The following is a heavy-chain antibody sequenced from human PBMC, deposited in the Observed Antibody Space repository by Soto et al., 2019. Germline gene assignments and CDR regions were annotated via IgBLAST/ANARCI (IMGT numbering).Heavy chain of an antibody. CDR3: ARVVPAAIPTYYYYGMDV. CDR1: GYSISSGYY. D-gene: IGHD2-2*02. J-gene: IGHJ6*02. V-gene: IGHV4-38-2*01. Sequence: SETLSLTCAVSGYSISSGYYWGWIRQPPGKGLERIGSIYHSGSTYYNPSLKSRVTISVDTSKNQFSLKLSSVTAADTAVYYCARVVPAAIPTYYYYGMDVWGQGTTVTVSS. CDR2: IYHSGST.